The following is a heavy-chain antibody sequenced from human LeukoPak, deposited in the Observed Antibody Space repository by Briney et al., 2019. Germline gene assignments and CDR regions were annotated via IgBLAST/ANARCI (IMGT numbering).Heavy chain of an antibody. CDR3: SKAAGDY. CDR1: GFTFDDYA. CDR2: ISWNSGSI. Sequence: GRSLRLSCAASGFTFDDYAMHWVRQAPGKGLEWVSGISWNSGSIGYADSVKGRFTISRDNAKNSLYLQMNSLRAKDTALYYCSKAAGDYWGQGTLVTVSS. J-gene: IGHJ4*02. D-gene: IGHD6-13*01. V-gene: IGHV3-9*01.